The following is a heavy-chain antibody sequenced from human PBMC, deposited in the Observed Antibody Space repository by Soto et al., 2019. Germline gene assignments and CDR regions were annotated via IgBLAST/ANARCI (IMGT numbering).Heavy chain of an antibody. Sequence: ASVKVSCKASGYTFISYGISWVRQAPGQGLEWMGWISAYNGNTNYAQKLQGRVTMTTDTSTSTAYMELRSLRSDDTAVYYCARAGYCTNGVCYMVNWFDPWGQGTLVTAPQ. D-gene: IGHD2-8*01. V-gene: IGHV1-18*01. J-gene: IGHJ5*02. CDR2: ISAYNGNT. CDR3: ARAGYCTNGVCYMVNWFDP. CDR1: GYTFISYG.